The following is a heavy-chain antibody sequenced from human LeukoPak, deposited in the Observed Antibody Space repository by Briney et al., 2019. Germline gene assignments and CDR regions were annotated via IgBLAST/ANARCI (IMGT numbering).Heavy chain of an antibody. CDR1: GFTFSSYD. V-gene: IGHV3-23*01. CDR2: ISGSGGST. D-gene: IGHD3-22*01. CDR3: AIMHPYYDGNGYWVQ. Sequence: PGGSLRLSCAASGFTFSSYDMTWVRQAPGKGLEWVSAISGSGGSTYFADSVKGRFTISRDNPRNTLYMQMNSLRAEDTALYYCAIMHPYYDGNGYWVQWGQGTLVTVSS. J-gene: IGHJ4*02.